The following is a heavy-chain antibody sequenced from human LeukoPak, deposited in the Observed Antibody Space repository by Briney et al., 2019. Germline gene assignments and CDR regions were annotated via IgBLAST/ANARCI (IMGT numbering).Heavy chain of an antibody. CDR1: GNTFTSYG. CDR2: LSAYNGNT. D-gene: IGHD3-10*01. V-gene: IGHV1-18*01. Sequence: ASVKFSWKASGNTFTSYGISWLRQDPGLLLEWILLLSAYNGNTNYAQKLQGRVTMTTDTSTSTAYMELRSLRSDDTAVYYCARDLPNYYGSGSYYSNWGQGTLVTVSS. J-gene: IGHJ4*02. CDR3: ARDLPNYYGSGSYYSN.